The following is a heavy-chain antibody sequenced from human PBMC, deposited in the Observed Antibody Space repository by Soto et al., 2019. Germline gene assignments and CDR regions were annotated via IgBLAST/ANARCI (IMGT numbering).Heavy chain of an antibody. J-gene: IGHJ4*02. Sequence: SETLSLTCTVSGGSISSSSYYWGWIRQPPGKGLEWIGSIYYSGSTYYNPSLKSRVTISVDTSKNQFSLKLSSVTAADTAVYYCARRVVVIRYFDYWGQGTLVTVSS. V-gene: IGHV4-39*01. CDR3: ARRVVVIRYFDY. D-gene: IGHD3-22*01. CDR1: GGSISSSSYY. CDR2: IYYSGST.